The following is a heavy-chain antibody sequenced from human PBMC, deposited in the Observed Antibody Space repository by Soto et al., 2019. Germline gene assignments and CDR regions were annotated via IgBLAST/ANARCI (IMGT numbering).Heavy chain of an antibody. Sequence: ASVKVSCKASGYTFTGYYMHWVRQAPGQGLEWMGWINPNSGGTNYAQKFQGRVTMTRDTSISTAYMELSRLRSDDTAVYYCARVNVVVVAATREYYFDYWGKGARVTVSS. CDR2: INPNSGGT. J-gene: IGHJ4*02. D-gene: IGHD2-15*01. CDR3: ARVNVVVVAATREYYFDY. V-gene: IGHV1-2*02. CDR1: GYTFTGYY.